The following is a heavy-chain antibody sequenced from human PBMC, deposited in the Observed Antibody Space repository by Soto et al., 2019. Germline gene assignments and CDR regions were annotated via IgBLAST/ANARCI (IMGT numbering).Heavy chain of an antibody. D-gene: IGHD3-22*01. CDR2: ISGSGGST. CDR1: GFTFGSYA. V-gene: IGHV3-23*01. CDR3: AKVGSMYYYDSSGYSDY. Sequence: EVQLLESGGGLVQPGGSLRLSCAASGFTFGSYAMSWVRQAPGKGLEWVSAISGSGGSTYYADSVKGRFTISRDNSKNTLYLQMTSLRAEDTAVYYCAKVGSMYYYDSSGYSDYWGQGSLVSVSS. J-gene: IGHJ4*02.